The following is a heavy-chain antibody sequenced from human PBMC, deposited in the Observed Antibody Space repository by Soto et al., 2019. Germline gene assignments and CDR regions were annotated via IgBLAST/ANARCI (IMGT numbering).Heavy chain of an antibody. CDR1: GFTFGTYG. CDR3: ARVTPGNNLYYFSGLDV. CDR2: VSYEGANT. D-gene: IGHD1-1*01. Sequence: VHLVESGGGVVQPGGSLRLSCVASGFTFGTYGIHWVRQAPGKGLQWVALVSYEGANTYYAASVKGRFTISRDNSKSALYLQIDSLRPEDTGVYYCARVTPGNNLYYFSGLDVWGQGTSVTVSS. V-gene: IGHV3-30-3*01. J-gene: IGHJ6*02.